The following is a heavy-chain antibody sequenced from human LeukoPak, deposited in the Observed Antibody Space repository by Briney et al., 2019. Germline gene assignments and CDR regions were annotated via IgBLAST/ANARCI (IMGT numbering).Heavy chain of an antibody. CDR3: ARVSDSSGYYSPFDY. CDR1: GFTFSSYA. CDR2: TSYDGSNK. V-gene: IGHV3-30*04. J-gene: IGHJ4*02. Sequence: PGGSLRLSCAASGFTFSSYAMHWVRQAPGKGLEWVAVTSYDGSNKYYADSVKGRFTISRDNSKNTLYLQMNSLRAEDTAVYYCARVSDSSGYYSPFDYWGQGTLVTVSS. D-gene: IGHD3-22*01.